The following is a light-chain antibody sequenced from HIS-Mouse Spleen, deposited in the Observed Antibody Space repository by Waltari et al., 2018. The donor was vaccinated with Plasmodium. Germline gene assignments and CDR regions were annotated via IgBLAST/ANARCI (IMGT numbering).Light chain of an antibody. CDR2: EGS. J-gene: IGLJ2*01. Sequence: QSALTQPAAVSARPGQSITISCTGTSSDVGSYNLVSWYQQHPGKAPKLMIYEGSKRPSGVSNRFSGSKSGNTASLTISGLQAEDEADYYCCSYAGSSTFVVFGGGTKLTVL. V-gene: IGLV2-23*03. CDR3: CSYAGSSTFVV. CDR1: SSDVGSYNL.